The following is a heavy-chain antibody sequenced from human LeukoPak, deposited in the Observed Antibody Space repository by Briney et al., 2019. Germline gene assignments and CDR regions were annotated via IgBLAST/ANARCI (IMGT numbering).Heavy chain of an antibody. CDR3: ARGRWSDY. CDR1: GFTFSAYW. Sequence: GGSLRLSCSASGFTFSAYWMTWVRQAPGKGLEWVANIKEDGTEKNYVDSVKGRFTISRDNVKKSLYLEMNSLRVEDTAVYYWARGRWSDYWDQGTQVTVSS. V-gene: IGHV3-7*01. J-gene: IGHJ4*02. D-gene: IGHD5-24*01. CDR2: IKEDGTEK.